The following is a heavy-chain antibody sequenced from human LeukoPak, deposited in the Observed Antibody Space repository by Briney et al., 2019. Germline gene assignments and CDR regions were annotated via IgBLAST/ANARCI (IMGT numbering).Heavy chain of an antibody. J-gene: IGHJ4*02. Sequence: SGGSLRLSCAASGFTFSSYAMHWVRQAPGKGLEWVAVISYDGSNKYYADSVKGRFTISRDNSKNTLYLQMNSLRAEDTAVYYCARDKTQLYYFDYWGQGTLVTVSS. V-gene: IGHV3-30-3*01. CDR2: ISYDGSNK. CDR1: GFTFSSYA. CDR3: ARDKTQLYYFDY. D-gene: IGHD1-1*01.